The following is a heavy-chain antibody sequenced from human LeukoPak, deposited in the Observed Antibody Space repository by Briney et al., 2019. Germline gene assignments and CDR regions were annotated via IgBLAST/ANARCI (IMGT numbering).Heavy chain of an antibody. CDR3: TRESGGGKNYYYYMDV. D-gene: IGHD3-16*01. CDR1: GFTFGDYA. Sequence: GGSLRLSCTASGFTFGDYAMSWFRQAPGKGLEWVGFIRSKAYGGTTEYAASVKGRFTISRDDSKSIAYLQMNSLKTEDTAVYYCTRESGGGKNYYYYMDVWGKGTTVTVSS. J-gene: IGHJ6*03. CDR2: IRSKAYGGTT. V-gene: IGHV3-49*03.